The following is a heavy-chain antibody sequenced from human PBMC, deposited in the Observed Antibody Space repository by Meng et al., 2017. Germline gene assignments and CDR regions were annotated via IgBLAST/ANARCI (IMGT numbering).Heavy chain of an antibody. Sequence: SGPTLVKPTETLTLTRTVSGFSLSNARMGVSWIRQPPGKALEWLAHIFSNDEKSYSTSLKSRLTISKDTSKSQVVLTMTNMDPVDTATYYCARIPESGYSYEYGMDVWGQGTTVTVSS. CDR3: ARIPESGYSYEYGMDV. CDR1: GFSLSNARMG. V-gene: IGHV2-26*01. J-gene: IGHJ6*02. CDR2: IFSNDEK. D-gene: IGHD5-18*01.